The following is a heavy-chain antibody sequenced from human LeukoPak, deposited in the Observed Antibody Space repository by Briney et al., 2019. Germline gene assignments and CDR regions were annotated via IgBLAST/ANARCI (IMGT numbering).Heavy chain of an antibody. CDR1: GFTFSSYW. Sequence: PGGSLRLSCAAAGFTFSSYWMSWVRQAPGKGLEWVANIKQDGSGKYYVDSVKGRFTISRDNAKNSLYLQMNSLGAEDTAVYYCARVSGNYYRWFDSWGQGTLVTVSS. V-gene: IGHV3-7*03. J-gene: IGHJ5*01. CDR2: IKQDGSGK. CDR3: ARVSGNYYRWFDS. D-gene: IGHD1-26*01.